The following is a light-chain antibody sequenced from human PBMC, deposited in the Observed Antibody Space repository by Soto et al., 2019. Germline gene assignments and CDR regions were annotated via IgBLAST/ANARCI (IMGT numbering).Light chain of an antibody. Sequence: EIVMTQSPATLSGSPGERVTLSCRASQSVSTNVAWYQQKPGQAPRLLLYGASTRATGLPARFSGSGSGTEFTLTISCLQSEDFATYYCQQYYTYPWTFGQGTRLEIK. CDR2: GAS. V-gene: IGKV3-15*01. CDR1: QSVSTN. J-gene: IGKJ5*01. CDR3: QQYYTYPWT.